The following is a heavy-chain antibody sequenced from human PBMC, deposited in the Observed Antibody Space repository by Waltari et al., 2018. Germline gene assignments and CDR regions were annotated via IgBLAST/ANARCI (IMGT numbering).Heavy chain of an antibody. D-gene: IGHD2-8*02. CDR3: ARETYCTGGVCYRDLGAFDI. CDR1: GFTFSSYA. Sequence: QVQLVESGGGVVQPGRSLRLSCAASGFTFSSYAMHWVRQAPGKGLEWVAVISYDGSNKYYADDVKGRFTISRENTKNTLYLQMNSLRAEDTAVYYCARETYCTGGVCYRDLGAFDIWGQGTMVTVSS. J-gene: IGHJ3*02. CDR2: ISYDGSNK. V-gene: IGHV3-30-3*01.